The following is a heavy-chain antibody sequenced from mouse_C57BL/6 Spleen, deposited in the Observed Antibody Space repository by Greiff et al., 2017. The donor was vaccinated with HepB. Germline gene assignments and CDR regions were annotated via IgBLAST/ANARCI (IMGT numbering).Heavy chain of an antibody. CDR1: GYTFTSYW. D-gene: IGHD1-1*01. V-gene: IGHV1-55*01. CDR2: IYPGSGST. J-gene: IGHJ2*01. CDR3: ARWALYYGSSPHFDY. Sequence: QVQLQQPGAELVKPGASVKMSCKASGYTFTSYWITWVKQRPGQGLEWIGDIYPGSGSTNYNEKFKSKATLTVDTSSSTASMQLSSLTSEDSAVYYCARWALYYGSSPHFDYWGQGTTLTVSS.